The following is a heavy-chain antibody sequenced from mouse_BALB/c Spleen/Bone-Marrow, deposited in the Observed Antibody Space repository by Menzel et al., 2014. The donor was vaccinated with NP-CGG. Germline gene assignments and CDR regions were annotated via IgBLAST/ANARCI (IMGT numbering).Heavy chain of an antibody. D-gene: IGHD2-1*01. J-gene: IGHJ4*01. Sequence: VQLQQSGPELVKPGASVRISCKASNYTFTTYYIYWVKQRPGQGLEWIGWIYPGNVNTKYNEKFKGKATLTADTSSSTAYMQLSSLTSEDSAVYFCARHGNLRNYYAMDYWGQGTSVTVSS. CDR1: NYTFTTYY. CDR3: ARHGNLRNYYAMDY. V-gene: IGHV1S56*01. CDR2: IYPGNVNT.